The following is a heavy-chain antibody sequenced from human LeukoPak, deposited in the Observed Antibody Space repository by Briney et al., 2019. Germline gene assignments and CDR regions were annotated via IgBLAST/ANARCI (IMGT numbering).Heavy chain of an antibody. Sequence: PSETLSLTCTVSGYSISSGYYWSWIRQPPGKGLEWIGYIYYSGSTNYNPSLKSRVTISVDTSKNQFSLKLSSVTAADTAVYYCARNNIAPGAFDIWGQGTMVTVSS. V-gene: IGHV4-61*01. CDR2: IYYSGST. J-gene: IGHJ3*02. CDR1: GYSISSGYY. D-gene: IGHD6-13*01. CDR3: ARNNIAPGAFDI.